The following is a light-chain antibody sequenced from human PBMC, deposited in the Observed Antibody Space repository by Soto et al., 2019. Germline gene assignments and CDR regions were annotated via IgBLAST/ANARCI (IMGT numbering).Light chain of an antibody. J-gene: IGKJ4*01. Sequence: DIQMTQSPSSVSASVGDRVTITCRTSQGISSWLAWYQQKPGKAPRLLIYAASSLQSGVPSRFSGSESGTFSTLPNSALPPKVLEFYYSQPITCFPLTSGEGTKGEIK. CDR2: AAS. CDR3: QPITCFPLT. V-gene: IGKV1-12*01. CDR1: QGISSW.